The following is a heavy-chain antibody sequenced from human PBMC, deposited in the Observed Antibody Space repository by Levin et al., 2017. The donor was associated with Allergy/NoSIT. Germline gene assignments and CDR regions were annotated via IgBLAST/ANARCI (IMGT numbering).Heavy chain of an antibody. Sequence: ESLKISCTVSGGSISTYKWSWIRQSPGKGLEWIGHVFYDGSTKYNPSLESRVSLSVDTSENQFSLNLSSMTAADTAVYYCARGYSSTWPYWYFDRWGRGTLVNVSS. CDR1: GGSISTYK. V-gene: IGHV4-59*01. CDR2: VFYDGST. CDR3: ARGYSSTWPYWYFDR. J-gene: IGHJ2*01. D-gene: IGHD6-13*01.